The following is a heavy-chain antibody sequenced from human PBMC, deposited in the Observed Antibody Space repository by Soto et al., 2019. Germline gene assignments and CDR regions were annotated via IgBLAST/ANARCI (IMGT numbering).Heavy chain of an antibody. CDR3: AKDLSMDGSGVDV. J-gene: IGHJ6*04. Sequence: DVQLVESGGGLVQPGRSLRLSCAASGFTFDDYAMHWVRQAPGKGLEWVSGISWNSGSIGYADSVKGRFTISRDNAKNSLYLQMNSLRAEDTALYYCAKDLSMDGSGVDVWGKGTTVTVSS. D-gene: IGHD3-10*01. CDR1: GFTFDDYA. V-gene: IGHV3-9*01. CDR2: ISWNSGSI.